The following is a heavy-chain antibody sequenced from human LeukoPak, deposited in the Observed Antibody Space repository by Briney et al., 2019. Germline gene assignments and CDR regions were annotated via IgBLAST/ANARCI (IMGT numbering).Heavy chain of an antibody. CDR2: IYHSGST. CDR3: ARSNYGRYNWFDP. D-gene: IGHD4-11*01. CDR1: GGSISSGGYY. V-gene: IGHV4-30-2*01. J-gene: IGHJ5*02. Sequence: SETLSLTCTVSGGSISSGGYYWSWIRQPPGKGLEWIGYIYHSGSTYYNPSLKSRVTISVDRSKNQFSLKLSSVTAADTAVYYCARSNYGRYNWFDPWGQGTLVTVSS.